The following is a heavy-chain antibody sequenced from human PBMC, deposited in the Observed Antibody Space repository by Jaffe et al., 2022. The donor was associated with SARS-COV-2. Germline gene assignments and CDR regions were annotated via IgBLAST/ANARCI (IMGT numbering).Heavy chain of an antibody. J-gene: IGHJ6*03. CDR2: ITSSTSTI. D-gene: IGHD3-10*01. V-gene: IGHV3-48*01. Sequence: EVLLVESGGDLIQPGGSLRLSCAASGFTLYGYSMNWVRQAPGKGLEWFSYITSSTSTIYYADSVKGRFTISRDNAKNSLFLQMNSLRVEDTAIYYCARVRGSGMSYYYMDVWGKGTTVTVSS. CDR1: GFTLYGYS. CDR3: ARVRGSGMSYYYMDV.